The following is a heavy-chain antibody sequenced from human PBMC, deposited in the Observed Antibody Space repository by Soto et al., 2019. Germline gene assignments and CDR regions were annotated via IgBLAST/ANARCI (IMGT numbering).Heavy chain of an antibody. J-gene: IGHJ6*02. CDR2: ISYDGSNK. Sequence: VGSLRLSCAASGLTFSSYGMHWVRQAPGKGLEWVAVISYDGSNKYYADSVKGRFTISRDNSKNTLYLQMNSLRAEDTAVYYCAKDKSPTVATPLGMDVWGQGTTVTVSS. CDR3: AKDKSPTVATPLGMDV. V-gene: IGHV3-30*18. CDR1: GLTFSSYG. D-gene: IGHD4-17*01.